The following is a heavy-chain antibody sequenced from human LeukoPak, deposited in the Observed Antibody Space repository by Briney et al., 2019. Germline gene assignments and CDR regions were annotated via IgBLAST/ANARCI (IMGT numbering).Heavy chain of an antibody. CDR2: RGSGITT. J-gene: IGHJ4*02. CDR3: AKLRYSSSLDYFDY. Sequence: RGSGITTYYADSVKGRFTISRDNSKNTLYLQMNSLRAEDTAVYYCAKLRYSSSLDYFDYWGQGTLVTVSS. D-gene: IGHD6-13*01. V-gene: IGHV3-23*01.